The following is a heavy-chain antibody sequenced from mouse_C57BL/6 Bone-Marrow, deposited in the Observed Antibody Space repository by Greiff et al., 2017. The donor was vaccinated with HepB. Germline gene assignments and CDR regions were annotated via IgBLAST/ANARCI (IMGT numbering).Heavy chain of an antibody. CDR2: ISDGGSYT. J-gene: IGHJ3*01. CDR3: ARDGHYYGSSY. D-gene: IGHD1-1*01. Sequence: EVNLVDSGGGLVKPGGSLKLSCAASGFTFSSYAMSWVRQTPEKRLEWVATISDGGSYTYYPDNVKGRFTISRDNAKNNLYLQMSHLKSEDTAMYYCARDGHYYGSSYWGQGTLVTVSA. V-gene: IGHV5-4*01. CDR1: GFTFSSYA.